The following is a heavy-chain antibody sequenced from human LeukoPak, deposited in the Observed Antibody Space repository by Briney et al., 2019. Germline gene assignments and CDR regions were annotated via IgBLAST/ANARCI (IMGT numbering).Heavy chain of an antibody. V-gene: IGHV4-39*01. J-gene: IGHJ4*02. CDR3: ARLGAGPTYYDFRSGYSSFYFDY. D-gene: IGHD3-3*01. CDR1: GGSISSYY. Sequence: PSETLSLTCTVSGGSISSYYWGWIRQPPGRGLEWIGGIHYSGNTYYNPSLKSRVTISIDTSKNQFSLKLSSVTAADTAVYYCARLGAGPTYYDFRSGYSSFYFDYWGQGTLVTVSS. CDR2: IHYSGNT.